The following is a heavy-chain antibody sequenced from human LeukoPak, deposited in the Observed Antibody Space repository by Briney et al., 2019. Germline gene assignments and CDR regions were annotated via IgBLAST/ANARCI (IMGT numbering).Heavy chain of an antibody. D-gene: IGHD2-21*02. J-gene: IGHJ6*02. V-gene: IGHV4-61*02. Sequence: SETLSLTCTVSGGFISSGSYYWSWIRQPAGKGLEWIGRIYTSGSTNYNPSLKSRVTISVDTSKNQFSLKLSSVTATDTAVYYCASGGDSNYYYYYGMDVWGQGTTVTVSS. CDR3: ASGGDSNYYYYYGMDV. CDR1: GGFISSGSYY. CDR2: IYTSGST.